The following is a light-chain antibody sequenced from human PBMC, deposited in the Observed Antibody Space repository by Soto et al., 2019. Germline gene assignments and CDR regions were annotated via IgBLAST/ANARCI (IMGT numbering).Light chain of an antibody. V-gene: IGKV1-12*01. CDR2: DAS. J-gene: IGKJ5*01. CDR1: HSIDTW. CDR3: QQANSFPIT. Sequence: DIQMTQSPSALSASLGDRVTITCRASHSIDTWLAWYQQRPGKAPNLLIYDASSLQSGVPSRFSGSGSGTDFTLTISSLQPEDFATYYCQQANSFPITFGQGTRLEIK.